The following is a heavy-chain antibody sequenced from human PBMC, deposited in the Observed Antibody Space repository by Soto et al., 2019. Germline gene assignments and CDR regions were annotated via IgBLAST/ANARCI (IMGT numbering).Heavy chain of an antibody. CDR3: TRDPAAAAAYYFDY. Sequence: PGGSLRLSCAASGFTFSSYAMHWVRQAPDKGLEWVAVISYGESKKYYTDSVKGRFTISRDNSRNTLYLQMNSPRPEDTAVYYCTRDPAAAAAYYFDYWGQGT. V-gene: IGHV3-30-3*01. D-gene: IGHD6-13*01. CDR1: GFTFSSYA. J-gene: IGHJ4*02. CDR2: ISYGESKK.